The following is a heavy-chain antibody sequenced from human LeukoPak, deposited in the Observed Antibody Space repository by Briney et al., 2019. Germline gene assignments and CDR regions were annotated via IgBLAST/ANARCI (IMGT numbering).Heavy chain of an antibody. CDR3: ARGWGAGRGWYDY. Sequence: PSETLSLTCAVYGGSFSGYYWSWIRQPPGKRLEWIGEINHSGSTNYNPSLKSRVTISVDTSKNQFSLKLSSVTAADTAVYYCARGWGAGRGWYDYWGQGTLVTVSS. J-gene: IGHJ4*02. V-gene: IGHV4-34*01. D-gene: IGHD6-19*01. CDR1: GGSFSGYY. CDR2: INHSGST.